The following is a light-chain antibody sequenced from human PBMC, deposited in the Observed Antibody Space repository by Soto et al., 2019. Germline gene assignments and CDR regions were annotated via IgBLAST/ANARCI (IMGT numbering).Light chain of an antibody. Sequence: EIALTHSHATLSVSPLERATLXCRASQSVSSKLAWYQQKPGQAPRLLIYDASTRATGIPARFSGSGSGTEFTLTISSLQSEDFAVYYCQQFNNWPRTFGQGTKVDNK. CDR3: QQFNNWPRT. V-gene: IGKV3-15*01. CDR2: DAS. CDR1: QSVSSK. J-gene: IGKJ1*01.